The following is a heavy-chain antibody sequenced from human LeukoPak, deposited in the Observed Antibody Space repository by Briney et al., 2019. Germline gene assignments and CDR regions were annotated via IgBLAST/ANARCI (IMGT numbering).Heavy chain of an antibody. CDR3: AADVDTAMVPDY. J-gene: IGHJ4*02. CDR1: GYTFTGYY. V-gene: IGHV1-2*04. CDR2: INPNGGDT. D-gene: IGHD5-18*01. Sequence: GASVKVSCKTSGYTFTGYYIHWVRQAPGQGLEWMGWINPNGGDTNYAQKFQGWVTMTRDSSISTAYMELNSLRSEDTAVYYCAADVDTAMVPDYWGQGTLVTVSS.